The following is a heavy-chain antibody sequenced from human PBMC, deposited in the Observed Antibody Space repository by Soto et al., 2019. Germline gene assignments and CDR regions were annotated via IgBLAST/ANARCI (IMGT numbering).Heavy chain of an antibody. V-gene: IGHV1-2*04. J-gene: IGHJ6*02. CDR3: ARGPQYYDFWSGYYNYYGMDV. D-gene: IGHD3-3*01. Sequence: ASVKVSCKASGYTFTGYYMHWVRQAPGQGLEWMGWINPNSGGTNYAQKFQGWVTMTRDTSISTAYMELSRLRSDDTAVYYCARGPQYYDFWSGYYNYYGMDVWGQGTTVTVS. CDR1: GYTFTGYY. CDR2: INPNSGGT.